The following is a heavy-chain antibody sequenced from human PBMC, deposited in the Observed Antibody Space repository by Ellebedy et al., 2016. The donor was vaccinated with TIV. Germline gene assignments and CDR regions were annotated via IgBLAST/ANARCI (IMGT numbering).Heavy chain of an antibody. J-gene: IGHJ4*02. D-gene: IGHD3-16*01. CDR2: ISWNGFSI. Sequence: GGSLRLXXAASGFTFDDYAMHWVRQVPGKGLEWISGISWNGFSIGYADSVKGRFTFSRDNAKNSLYLQMDNLRPEDTAFYYCVRGRDYDYGETFDSWGQGTLVTVSS. CDR1: GFTFDDYA. V-gene: IGHV3-9*01. CDR3: VRGRDYDYGETFDS.